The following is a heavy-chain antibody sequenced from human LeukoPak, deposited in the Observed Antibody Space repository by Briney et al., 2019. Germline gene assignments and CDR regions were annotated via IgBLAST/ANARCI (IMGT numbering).Heavy chain of an antibody. CDR2: IIPIFGTA. Sequence: GASVKVSCKASGGTFSSYAISWVRQAPGQGLEWMGGIIPIFGTANYAQKFQGRVTITTDESTSTAYMELSSLRSEDTAVYYCARADRYDFWSGYYSDWGQGTLVTVSS. V-gene: IGHV1-69*05. CDR1: GGTFSSYA. D-gene: IGHD3-3*01. J-gene: IGHJ4*02. CDR3: ARADRYDFWSGYYSD.